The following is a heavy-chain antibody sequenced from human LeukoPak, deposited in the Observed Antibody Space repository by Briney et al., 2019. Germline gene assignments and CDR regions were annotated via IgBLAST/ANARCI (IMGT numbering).Heavy chain of an antibody. Sequence: GGSLRLSCAASGFIFSDHYIDWVRQAPGKGLEWVGRSRNKANSYTTEYAASVKGRFTISRDDSKNSLYLQMNNLKTEDTAVYYCAAEGPHDFFDYWGQGTLVTVSS. J-gene: IGHJ4*02. CDR1: GFIFSDHY. CDR3: AAEGPHDFFDY. CDR2: SRNKANSYTT. V-gene: IGHV3-72*01. D-gene: IGHD3-3*01.